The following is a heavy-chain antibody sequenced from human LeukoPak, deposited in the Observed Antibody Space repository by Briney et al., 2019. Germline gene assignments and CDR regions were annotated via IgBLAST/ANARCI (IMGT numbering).Heavy chain of an antibody. CDR1: GCTFTSYD. D-gene: IGHD3-3*01. V-gene: IGHV1-8*01. CDR3: ARDTYYDFWSGYHFYFDY. Sequence: ASVKVSCKASGCTFTSYDINWVRQATGQGLEWMGWMNPNSGNTGYAQKFQGRVTMTRNTSISTAYMELRSLRSDDTAVYYCARDTYYDFWSGYHFYFDYWGQGTLVTVSS. CDR2: MNPNSGNT. J-gene: IGHJ4*02.